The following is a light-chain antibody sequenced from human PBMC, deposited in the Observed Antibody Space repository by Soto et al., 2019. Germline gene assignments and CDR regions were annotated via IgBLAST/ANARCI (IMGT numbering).Light chain of an antibody. J-gene: IGKJ1*01. Sequence: VLSQSPCTLSMSPGERATLSCRASQSVSSRSLAWYQQKPGQAPRLLISDASNRAADIPDRFSGSGSGTDFTLTINRLEPEDFAVYYCQQYAGSPRTFGQGTKVDI. CDR3: QQYAGSPRT. CDR2: DAS. CDR1: QSVSSRS. V-gene: IGKV3-20*01.